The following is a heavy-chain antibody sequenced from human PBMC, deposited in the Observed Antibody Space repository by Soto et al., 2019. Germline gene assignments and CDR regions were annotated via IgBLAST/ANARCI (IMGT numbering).Heavy chain of an antibody. CDR3: ARQMTTVTTTWFDP. V-gene: IGHV1-18*01. CDR1: GYTFTSYG. J-gene: IGHJ5*02. D-gene: IGHD4-17*01. Sequence: ASVKVSCKASGYTFTSYGISWVRQAPGQGLEWMGWISAYNGNTNYAQKLQGRVTMTTDTSTSTAYMELRSLRSDDTAVYYCARQMTTVTTTWFDPGGQEPLVTVSS. CDR2: ISAYNGNT.